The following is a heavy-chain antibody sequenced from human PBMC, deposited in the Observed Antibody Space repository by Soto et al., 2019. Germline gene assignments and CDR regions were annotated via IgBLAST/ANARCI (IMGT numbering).Heavy chain of an antibody. CDR3: ARGINYAMDV. Sequence: EVQLVESGGASVQPGGSLRLSCAASGSTVSGHWMHWVRQEPGRGLVWVSLISPDGSVTTYADSVKGRFTISRDNAKNTLTLQMNSLRAEDTAVYYCARGINYAMDVWGQGTTVTVSS. J-gene: IGHJ6*02. CDR1: GSTVSGHW. CDR2: ISPDGSVT. V-gene: IGHV3-74*01.